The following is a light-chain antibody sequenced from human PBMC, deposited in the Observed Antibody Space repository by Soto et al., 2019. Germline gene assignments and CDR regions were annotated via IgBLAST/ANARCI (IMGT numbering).Light chain of an antibody. CDR3: QQYKSSWT. CDR2: KVS. J-gene: IGKJ1*01. Sequence: DIQMTQSPSTLSASVGDRVIITCRASQIIDTWLAWYQQRPGKAPKVLISKVSNLESGVPARFRGSGSGTEFTLTISGLQPDDFATDYCQQYKSSWTFGQGTKVDIK. V-gene: IGKV1-5*03. CDR1: QIIDTW.